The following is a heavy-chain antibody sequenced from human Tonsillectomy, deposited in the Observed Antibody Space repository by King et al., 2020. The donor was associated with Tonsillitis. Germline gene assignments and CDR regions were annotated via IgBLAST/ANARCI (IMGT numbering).Heavy chain of an antibody. CDR3: ARDGVVRGVIITGDAFDI. CDR2: IYTIGST. CDR1: GGSISSGSYY. D-gene: IGHD3-10*01. Sequence: VQLQESGPGLVKPSQTLSLTCTVSGGSISSGSYYWSWIRQPAGKGLEWIGRIYTIGSTNYNPSFKCRVTISVDTSKNQFSLKLSSVTAADTAVYYCARDGVVRGVIITGDAFDIWGQGTMVTVSS. V-gene: IGHV4-61*02. J-gene: IGHJ3*02.